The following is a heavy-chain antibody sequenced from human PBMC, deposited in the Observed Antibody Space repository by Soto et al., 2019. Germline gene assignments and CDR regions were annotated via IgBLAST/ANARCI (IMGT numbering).Heavy chain of an antibody. CDR2: IYRSGST. Sequence: QVQLQESGPGLVRPSETQSITCTVSGASLTSGSYYWSWVRQPPGKGLEWIAYIYRSGSTNYNPSLKSRATISVDTSKNQFSLRLTSVTPADTAMYYCARWKYSYADLPGDWFDSWGQGTLVTVSS. J-gene: IGHJ5*01. V-gene: IGHV4-61*01. D-gene: IGHD3-16*01. CDR1: GASLTSGSYY. CDR3: ARWKYSYADLPGDWFDS.